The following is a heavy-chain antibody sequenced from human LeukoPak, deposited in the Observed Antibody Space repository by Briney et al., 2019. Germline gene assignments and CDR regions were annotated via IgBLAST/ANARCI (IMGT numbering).Heavy chain of an antibody. D-gene: IGHD4-4*01. J-gene: IGHJ4*02. Sequence: ASVKVSCKASGYTFTSYGITWVRQAPGQGLEWMGWISGYNGNTNYAQKLQDRVTMTTDTSTSTAYMELRSLTSDDTAVYYCARTTAPETSFEHWGQGTLVTVSS. V-gene: IGHV1-18*01. CDR3: ARTTAPETSFEH. CDR2: ISGYNGNT. CDR1: GYTFTSYG.